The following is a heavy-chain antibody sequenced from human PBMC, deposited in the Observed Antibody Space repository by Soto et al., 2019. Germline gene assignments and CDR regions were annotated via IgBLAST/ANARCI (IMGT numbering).Heavy chain of an antibody. V-gene: IGHV3-21*06. CDR1: GLSVRNNY. Sequence: EVQLEESGGGLIQPGGSLRLSCTASGLSVRNNYMSWVRQAPGMGLEWVSSISSTTNYIYYGDSMKGRFTISRDNAKNSLYLEMNSLRAEDTAVYYCARESEDLTSNFDYWGQGTLVTVSS. J-gene: IGHJ4*02. CDR3: ARESEDLTSNFDY. CDR2: ISSTTNYI.